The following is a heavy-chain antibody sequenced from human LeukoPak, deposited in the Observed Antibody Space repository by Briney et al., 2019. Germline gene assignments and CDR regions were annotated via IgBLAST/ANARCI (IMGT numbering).Heavy chain of an antibody. V-gene: IGHV4-4*07. CDR3: ARVYGSGSYYYYYYYYMDV. CDR1: GGSISSYY. CDR2: IYTSGST. Sequence: SETLSLTCTASGGSISSYYWSWIRQPAAKGLEWIGRIYTSGSTNYNPSLKSRVTISVDKSKNQFSLKLSSVTAADTAVYYCARVYGSGSYYYYYYYYMDVWGKGTTVTVSS. D-gene: IGHD3-10*01. J-gene: IGHJ6*03.